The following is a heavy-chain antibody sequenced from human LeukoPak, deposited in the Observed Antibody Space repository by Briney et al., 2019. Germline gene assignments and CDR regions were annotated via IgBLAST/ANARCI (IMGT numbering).Heavy chain of an antibody. Sequence: GGSLRLSCVASGFTFDDYAMHWVRQGPGKGLEWVSGISWDSGTIAYADSVKGRFTISRDNAKKSLYLQMSSLKVEDTALYYCARGPTNGQAFDYWGQGTLVSVSS. J-gene: IGHJ4*02. V-gene: IGHV3-9*01. CDR1: GFTFDDYA. D-gene: IGHD2-8*01. CDR2: ISWDSGTI. CDR3: ARGPTNGQAFDY.